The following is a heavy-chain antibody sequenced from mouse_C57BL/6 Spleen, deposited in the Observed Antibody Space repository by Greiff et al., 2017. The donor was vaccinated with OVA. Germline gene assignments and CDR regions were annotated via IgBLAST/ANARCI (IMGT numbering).Heavy chain of an antibody. D-gene: IGHD1-1*01. Sequence: VQLKESGPGLVAPSQCLSISCTVSGFSLTSYGVHWVRQPPGKGLEWLVVICSDGSTTSNSALKSRLSISKDNSKSQVFLRMNSLQTDDTAMYYCARHYYGSSYWYCDVWGTGTTVTVSS. V-gene: IGHV2-6-1*01. CDR3: ARHYYGSSYWYCDV. CDR1: GFSLTSYG. CDR2: ICSDGST. J-gene: IGHJ1*03.